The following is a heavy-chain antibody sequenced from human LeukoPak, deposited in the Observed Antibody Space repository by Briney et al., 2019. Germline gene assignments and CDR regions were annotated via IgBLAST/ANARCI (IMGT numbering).Heavy chain of an antibody. CDR3: AKDGGLIVGATTDYFDY. Sequence: GGSLRLSCTASGFSFSGHWMHWARQLPGKGLVWVSRISPTGSTTSYADSVKGRFTISRDNSKNTLYLQMNSLRAEDTAVYYCAKDGGLIVGATTDYFDYWGQGTLVTVSS. CDR2: ISPTGSTT. CDR1: GFSFSGHW. V-gene: IGHV3-74*01. D-gene: IGHD1-26*01. J-gene: IGHJ4*02.